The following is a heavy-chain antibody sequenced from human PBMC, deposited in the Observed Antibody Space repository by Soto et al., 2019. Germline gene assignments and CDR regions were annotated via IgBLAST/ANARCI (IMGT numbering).Heavy chain of an antibody. V-gene: IGHV1-69*02. CDR2: IFPLTDIP. Sequence: QVQLVQSGTEVKKPGSSVKVSCKASGGTFRNYPINWVRQAPGQGLEWMGSIFPLTDIPDYAQKFQARLTISADKSPSTAYMELSRLTSDDTAMYFCARGPLVVLNYFESWGQGTLVTVSS. CDR3: ARGPLVVLNYFES. CDR1: GGTFRNYP. J-gene: IGHJ4*02.